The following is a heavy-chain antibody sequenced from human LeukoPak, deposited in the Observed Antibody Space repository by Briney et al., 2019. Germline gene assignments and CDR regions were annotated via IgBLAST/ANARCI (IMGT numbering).Heavy chain of an antibody. Sequence: SETLSLTCTVSGGSISSYYWSWIRQPPGKGLEWIGYIYYSGSTNYNPSLKSRVTMSVDTSKNQFSLKLSAVTAADTAVYYCARDQEGFDYWGQGTLVTVSS. CDR3: ARDQEGFDY. J-gene: IGHJ4*02. CDR2: IYYSGST. CDR1: GGSISSYY. V-gene: IGHV4-59*01.